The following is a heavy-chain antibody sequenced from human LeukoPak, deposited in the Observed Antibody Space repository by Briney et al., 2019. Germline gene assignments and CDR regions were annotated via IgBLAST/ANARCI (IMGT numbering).Heavy chain of an antibody. Sequence: PGGSLRLSCAASGFTFSSYAMSWVRQAPGKGLEWVSSISSSSSYIYYADSVKGRFTISRDNAKNSLYLQMNSLRAEDTAVYYCARDGLVLGLERRVSAFDIWGQGTMVTVSS. CDR3: ARDGLVLGLERRVSAFDI. D-gene: IGHD1-1*01. CDR2: ISSSSSYI. CDR1: GFTFSSYA. V-gene: IGHV3-21*01. J-gene: IGHJ3*02.